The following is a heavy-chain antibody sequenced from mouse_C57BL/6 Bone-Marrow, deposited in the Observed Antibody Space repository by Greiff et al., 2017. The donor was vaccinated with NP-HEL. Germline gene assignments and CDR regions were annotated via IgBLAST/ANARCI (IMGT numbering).Heavy chain of an antibody. J-gene: IGHJ3*01. Sequence: VKLQQSGAELVRPGTSVKVSCKASGYAFTNYLIEWVKQRPGQGLEWIGVINPGSGGTNYNEKFKGKATLTADKSSSTAYMQLSSLTSEDSAVYFCARMDYGSSYSAWFAYWGQGTLVTVSA. D-gene: IGHD1-1*01. V-gene: IGHV1-54*01. CDR3: ARMDYGSSYSAWFAY. CDR1: GYAFTNYL. CDR2: INPGSGGT.